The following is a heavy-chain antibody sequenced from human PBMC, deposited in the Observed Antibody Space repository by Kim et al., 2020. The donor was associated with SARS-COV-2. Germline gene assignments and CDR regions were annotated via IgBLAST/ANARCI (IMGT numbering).Heavy chain of an antibody. Sequence: GGSLRLSCAASGFTFSSYAMSWVRQAPGKGLEWVSAISGSGGSTYYADSVKGRFTISRDNSKNTLYLQMNSLRAEDTAVYYCAKDPEGAARWGSGWYIFDYWGQGTLVTVSS. CDR3: AKDPEGAARWGSGWYIFDY. J-gene: IGHJ4*02. D-gene: IGHD6-19*01. CDR2: ISGSGGST. V-gene: IGHV3-23*01. CDR1: GFTFSSYA.